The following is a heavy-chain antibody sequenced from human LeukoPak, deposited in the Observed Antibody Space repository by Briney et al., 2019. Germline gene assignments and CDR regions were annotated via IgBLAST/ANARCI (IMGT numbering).Heavy chain of an antibody. CDR3: AREVVTALDYFDY. CDR2: INYSGST. D-gene: IGHD2-21*02. J-gene: IGHJ4*02. V-gene: IGHV4-31*03. CDR1: GGSISSGGYY. Sequence: PSETLSLTCTVSGGSISSGGYYWSWIRQHPGKGLEWIGYINYSGSTYYNPSLKSRVTISVDTSKNQFSLKLSSVTAADTAVYYCAREVVTALDYFDYWGQGTLVTVSS.